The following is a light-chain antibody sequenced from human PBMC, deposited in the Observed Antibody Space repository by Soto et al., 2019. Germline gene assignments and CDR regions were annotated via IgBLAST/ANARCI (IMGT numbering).Light chain of an antibody. CDR2: EVS. Sequence: QSVLTQPASVSGSPGQSITISCTGTSSDFGSYNLVSWYQQHPGKAPKLMIYEVSKRPSGVSNRFSGSKSGNTASLTISGLQAEDEADYYCCSYAGSSTPYVFGTGTKVTLL. J-gene: IGLJ1*01. CDR1: SSDFGSYNL. CDR3: CSYAGSSTPYV. V-gene: IGLV2-23*02.